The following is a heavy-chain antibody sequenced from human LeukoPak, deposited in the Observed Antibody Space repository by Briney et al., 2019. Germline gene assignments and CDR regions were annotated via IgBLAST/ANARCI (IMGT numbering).Heavy chain of an antibody. CDR2: INLNSGGT. Sequence: VASVKVSCKASGYTFTGNYMHWVRQAPGQGLEWMGWINLNSGGTNYVQKFRGRVTMTRDTSISTAYMEVSRLTSDDTAVYYCARPDSGGYYLDYWGQGTLVTVSS. V-gene: IGHV1-2*02. D-gene: IGHD3-22*01. CDR1: GYTFTGNY. CDR3: ARPDSGGYYLDY. J-gene: IGHJ4*02.